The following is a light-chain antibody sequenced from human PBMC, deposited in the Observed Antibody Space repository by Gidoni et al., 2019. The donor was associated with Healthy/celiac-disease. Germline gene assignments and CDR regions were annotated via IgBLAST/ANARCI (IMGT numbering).Light chain of an antibody. CDR3: QQYNSYSRT. V-gene: IGKV1-5*03. CDR2: KAS. J-gene: IGKJ1*01. Sequence: DIQMTQSPSTLSASVGDRVTITCRASQRISSWLGWYQQKPGKAPKLLLYKASSLESGVPSRFSGSGSGTEFTLTISSLQPDDFATYYCQQYNSYSRTFGQGTKVEIK. CDR1: QRISSW.